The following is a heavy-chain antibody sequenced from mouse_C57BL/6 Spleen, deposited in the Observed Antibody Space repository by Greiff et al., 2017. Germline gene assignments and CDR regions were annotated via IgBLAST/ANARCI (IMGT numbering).Heavy chain of an antibody. CDR3: ARGGNDGYYDY. D-gene: IGHD2-3*01. Sequence: LQESGAELARPGASVKLSCKASGYTFTSYGISWVKQRTGQGLEWIGEIYPRSGNTYYNEKFKGKATLTADKSSSTAYMELRSLTSEDSAVYFCARGGNDGYYDYWGQGTTLTVSS. CDR2: IYPRSGNT. J-gene: IGHJ2*01. V-gene: IGHV1-81*01. CDR1: GYTFTSYG.